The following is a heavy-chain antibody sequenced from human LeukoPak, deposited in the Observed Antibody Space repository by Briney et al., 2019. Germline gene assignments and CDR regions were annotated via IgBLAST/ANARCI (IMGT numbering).Heavy chain of an antibody. Sequence: ASVKVSCKASGYTFNAYFIHWVRQAPGQGLEWMGWINPNSGGTHYAQKFQGRVTMTRDTSISTAYMELYRLKSDDTAFYYCTRGGLLGDTEFDSWGQGTLVTVSS. CDR3: TRGGLLGDTEFDS. D-gene: IGHD1-26*01. V-gene: IGHV1-2*02. CDR2: INPNSGGT. CDR1: GYTFNAYF. J-gene: IGHJ4*02.